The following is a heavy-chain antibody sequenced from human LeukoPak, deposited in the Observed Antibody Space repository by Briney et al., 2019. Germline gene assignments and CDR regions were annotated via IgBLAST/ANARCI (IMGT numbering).Heavy chain of an antibody. CDR1: GFTFSSYA. J-gene: IGHJ4*02. V-gene: IGHV3-30-3*01. CDR3: ARESWYCSSTSCYTNGFDY. CDR2: ISYDGSNK. Sequence: GGSLILSCAASGFTFSSYAMYWGREAPGKGLECLAVISYDGSNKYSADSVKGRFTISRDNSKNTLYLQMNSLRAEDTAVYYCARESWYCSSTSCYTNGFDYWGQGTLVTVSS. D-gene: IGHD2-2*02.